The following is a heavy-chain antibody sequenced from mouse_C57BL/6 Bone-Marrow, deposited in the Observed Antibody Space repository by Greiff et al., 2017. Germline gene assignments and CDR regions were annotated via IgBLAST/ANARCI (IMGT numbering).Heavy chain of an antibody. CDR3: ARDQAGTDYAMDY. Sequence: DVHLVESGGGLVKPGGSLKLSCAASGFTFSSYAMSWVRQTPEKRLEWVATISDGGSYTYYPDNVKGRYTITRDNAKNNLYLQMSHLESEDTAMYYCARDQAGTDYAMDYWGQGTSVTVSS. V-gene: IGHV5-4*01. CDR1: GFTFSSYA. CDR2: ISDGGSYT. J-gene: IGHJ4*01. D-gene: IGHD3-3*01.